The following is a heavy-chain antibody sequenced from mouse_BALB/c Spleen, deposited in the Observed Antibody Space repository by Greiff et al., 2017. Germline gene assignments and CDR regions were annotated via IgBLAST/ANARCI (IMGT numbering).Heavy chain of an antibody. J-gene: IGHJ3*01. CDR2: ISSGSSTI. CDR3: ARDVGAY. CDR1: GFTFSSFG. V-gene: IGHV5-17*02. Sequence: EVKLQESGGGLVQPGGSRKLSCAASGFTFSSFGMHWVRQAPEKGLEWVAYISSGSSTIYYADTVKGRFTISRDNPKNTLFLQMTSLRSEDTAMYYCARDVGAYWGQGTLVTVSA.